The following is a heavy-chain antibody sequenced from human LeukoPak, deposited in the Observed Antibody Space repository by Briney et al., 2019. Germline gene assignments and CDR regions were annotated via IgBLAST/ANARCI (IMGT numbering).Heavy chain of an antibody. Sequence: SETLSLTCAVYGGSFSGYYWSWIRQPPGKGLEWIGEINHSGSTNYNPSLKSRVTISVDTSKNQFSLKLSSVTAADTAVYYCAREWGYVLRFLGWFQTPGYMDVWGKGTTVTVSS. D-gene: IGHD3-3*01. CDR2: INHSGST. J-gene: IGHJ6*03. V-gene: IGHV4-34*01. CDR3: AREWGYVLRFLGWFQTPGYMDV. CDR1: GGSFSGYY.